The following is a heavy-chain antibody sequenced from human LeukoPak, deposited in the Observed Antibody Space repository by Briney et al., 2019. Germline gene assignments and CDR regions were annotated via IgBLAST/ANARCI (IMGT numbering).Heavy chain of an antibody. V-gene: IGHV3-53*01. CDR3: ATRGA. CDR1: GFGVTTDF. CDR2: IFSGSLDGTT. J-gene: IGHJ5*02. Sequence: GGSLRLSCAATGFGVTTDFMTWVRQAPGKGLEWLAIIFSGSLDGTTAHADSVKGRFTISRDNSANTLYLQMDSLRTEDTAIYYCATRGAWGPGTLVTVSS.